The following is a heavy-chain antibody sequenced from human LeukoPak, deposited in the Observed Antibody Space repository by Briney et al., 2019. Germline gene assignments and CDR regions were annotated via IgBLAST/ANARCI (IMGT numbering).Heavy chain of an antibody. CDR2: MSYDGINK. D-gene: IGHD6-13*01. V-gene: IGHV3-30*04. CDR3: AKDGGSSWYFDAFDI. Sequence: PGGSLRLSCVASGFTVTNYTIHWVRQAPGKGLEWVAAMSYDGINKYYADSVKGRLTISRDNSKNTLYLQMNSLRAENTAVYYCAKDGGSSWYFDAFDIWGQGTMVTVSS. J-gene: IGHJ3*02. CDR1: GFTVTNYT.